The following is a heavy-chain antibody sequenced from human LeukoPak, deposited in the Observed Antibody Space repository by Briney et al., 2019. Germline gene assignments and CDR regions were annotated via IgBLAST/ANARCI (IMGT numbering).Heavy chain of an antibody. J-gene: IGHJ4*02. V-gene: IGHV5-10-1*01. Sequence: GESLKISCKGSGFSFTSYWISWVRQMPGKGLEWMGRIDPSDSYTNYSPSFQGHVTISVDESISTAYLQWSSLKASDTAIYYCARGLRGGPSGGGLDYWGQGTLVTVSS. CDR2: IDPSDSYT. D-gene: IGHD2-15*01. CDR3: ARGLRGGPSGGGLDY. CDR1: GFSFTSYW.